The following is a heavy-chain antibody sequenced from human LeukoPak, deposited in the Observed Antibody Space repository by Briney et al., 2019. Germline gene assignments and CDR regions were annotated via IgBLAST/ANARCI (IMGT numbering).Heavy chain of an antibody. CDR3: ARNRGGASLFDY. V-gene: IGHV4-31*03. Sequence: PSETLSLTCTVSGGSISSGGYYWSWIRQHPGKGLEWFGYIYYSGSTYINPSLESRVTISVDTSKNQFSLNLRSVTAADTGIYYCARNRGGASLFDYWGQGTLVTVSS. D-gene: IGHD3-10*01. J-gene: IGHJ4*02. CDR1: GGSISSGGYY. CDR2: IYYSGST.